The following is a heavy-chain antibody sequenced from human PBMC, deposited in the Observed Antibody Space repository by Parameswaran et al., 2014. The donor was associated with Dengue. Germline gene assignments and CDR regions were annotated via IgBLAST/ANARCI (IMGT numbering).Heavy chain of an antibody. Sequence: VRQAPGKGLEWVSYISSSGSTIYYADSVKGRFTISRDNAKNSLYLQMNSLRAEDTAVYYCAREEYGPRHYYYYGMDVWGQGTTVTVSS. CDR2: ISSSGSTI. CDR3: AREEYGPRHYYYYGMDV. D-gene: IGHD2/OR15-2a*01. J-gene: IGHJ6*02. V-gene: IGHV3-48*03.